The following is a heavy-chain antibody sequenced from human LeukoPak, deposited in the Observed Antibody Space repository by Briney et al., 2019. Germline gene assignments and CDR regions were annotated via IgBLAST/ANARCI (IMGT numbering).Heavy chain of an antibody. Sequence: PSETLSLTCTVSGGSISGGGYYWGWIRQPPGKGLEWSGSFYSSKYTYYNPSLKSRVTMSVDTSENQLSLRLSSLTAADTAVYYCARQALRDQRVYWVDPWGQGTLVTVSS. D-gene: IGHD2-21*02. CDR2: FYSSKYT. CDR3: ARQALRDQRVYWVDP. J-gene: IGHJ5*02. V-gene: IGHV4-39*01. CDR1: GGSISGGGYY.